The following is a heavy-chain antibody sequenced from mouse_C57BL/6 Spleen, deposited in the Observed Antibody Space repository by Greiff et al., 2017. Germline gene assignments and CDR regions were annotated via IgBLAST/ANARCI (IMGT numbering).Heavy chain of an antibody. CDR1: GFTFSDYG. V-gene: IGHV5-17*01. CDR3: AKTDLEGDFDY. Sequence: EVKLMESVGGLVKPGGSLKLSCAASGFTFSDYGMHWVRQAPEKGLEWVAYISSGSSTNYYAETVKGRFTISRDPAKNTLFQQMTSLRSEDTAMYYCAKTDLEGDFDYWGQGTTLTVSS. CDR2: ISSGSSTN. J-gene: IGHJ2*01. D-gene: IGHD2-13*01.